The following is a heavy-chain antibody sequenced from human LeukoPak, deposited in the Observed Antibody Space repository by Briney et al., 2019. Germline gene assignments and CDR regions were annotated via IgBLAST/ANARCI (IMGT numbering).Heavy chain of an antibody. J-gene: IGHJ4*02. Sequence: GGSLRLSCAASGFTFSSYSMNWVRQAPGKGLEWVSSISSSSSYIYYADSVKGRFTISRDNAKNSLYLQMNSLRAEDTAVCYCARGGMGYDFWSGYSHNYYFDYWGQGTLVTVSS. V-gene: IGHV3-21*01. CDR3: ARGGMGYDFWSGYSHNYYFDY. D-gene: IGHD3-3*01. CDR1: GFTFSSYS. CDR2: ISSSSSYI.